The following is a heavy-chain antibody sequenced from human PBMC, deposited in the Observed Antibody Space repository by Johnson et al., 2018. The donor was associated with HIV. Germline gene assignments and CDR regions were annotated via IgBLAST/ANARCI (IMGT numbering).Heavy chain of an antibody. CDR1: GFTFSSYA. D-gene: IGHD6-6*01. CDR2: ISYDGSNK. J-gene: IGHJ3*02. Sequence: QMHLVESGGGVVQPGRSLRLSCAASGFTFSSYALHWVRQAPGKGLEWVTVISYDGSNKYYADSVKGRFTISRDNSKNTLYLQMNSLRVEDTAVYYCARVEQLGAFDIWGQGTMVTVSS. V-gene: IGHV3-30*04. CDR3: ARVEQLGAFDI.